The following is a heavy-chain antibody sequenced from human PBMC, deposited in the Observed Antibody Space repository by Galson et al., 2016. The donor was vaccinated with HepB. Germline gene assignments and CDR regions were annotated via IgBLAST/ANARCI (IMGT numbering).Heavy chain of an antibody. CDR2: ISSNSRTI. Sequence: SLRLSCAASGFIFDDYALSWVRQTPGKGLEWVSTISSNSRTIDYADSVKGRFTIFRDNAENSLHLQMDSLKTDDTALYYCAKDRGNLNYYQLYGMDVWGQGTMVTVSS. CDR1: GFIFDDYA. V-gene: IGHV3-9*01. CDR3: AKDRGNLNYYQLYGMDV. J-gene: IGHJ6*02. D-gene: IGHD3-10*01.